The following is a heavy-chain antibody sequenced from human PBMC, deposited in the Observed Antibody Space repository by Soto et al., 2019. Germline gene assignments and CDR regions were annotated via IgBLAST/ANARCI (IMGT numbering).Heavy chain of an antibody. V-gene: IGHV1-8*01. CDR1: GYTFSSYD. Sequence: ASVKVSCKTSGYTFSSYDITWVRQATGQGLEWMGWMNPNSGNTGYAQKFQGRVTMTGNTSISTAYMELSSLRSEDTAVYYCARKVYDYNYYYYYMDVWGKGTTVTVSS. J-gene: IGHJ6*03. CDR3: ARKVYDYNYYYYYMDV. CDR2: MNPNSGNT. D-gene: IGHD4-4*01.